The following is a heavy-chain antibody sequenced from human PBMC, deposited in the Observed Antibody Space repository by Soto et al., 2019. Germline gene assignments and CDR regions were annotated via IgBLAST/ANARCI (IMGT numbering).Heavy chain of an antibody. V-gene: IGHV1-46*01. CDR1: GYTFTSYY. D-gene: IGHD3-22*01. Sequence: ASVKVSCKASGYTFTSYYMHWVRQAPGQGLEWMGIINPSGGSTSYAQKFQGRVTMTRDTSTSTVYMGLSSLRSEDTAVYYCARDQIRAYDSSPQNWFDPWGQGTLVTVSS. J-gene: IGHJ5*02. CDR3: ARDQIRAYDSSPQNWFDP. CDR2: INPSGGST.